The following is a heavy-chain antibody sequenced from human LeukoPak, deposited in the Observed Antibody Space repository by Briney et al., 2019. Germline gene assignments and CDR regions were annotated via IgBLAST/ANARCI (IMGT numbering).Heavy chain of an antibody. CDR2: IKSKTDGGTT. V-gene: IGHV3-15*01. CDR1: GFTFSSYS. CDR3: TTDPVGYGSSGGDY. D-gene: IGHD3-22*01. J-gene: IGHJ4*02. Sequence: GGSLRLSCAASGFTFSSYSMNWVRQAPGKGLEWVGRIKSKTDGGTTDYAAPVKGRFTISRDDSKNTLYLQMNSLKTEDTAVYYCTTDPVGYGSSGGDYWGQGTLVTVSS.